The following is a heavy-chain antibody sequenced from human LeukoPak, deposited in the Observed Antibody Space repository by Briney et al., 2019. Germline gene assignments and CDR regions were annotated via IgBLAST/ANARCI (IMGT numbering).Heavy chain of an antibody. D-gene: IGHD3-3*01. CDR3: ARGRGSPFWCGYRLDSDYYYMDV. CDR2: ISSSGSTI. V-gene: IGHV3-48*04. CDR1: GFTFSSYG. Sequence: GGSLRLSCTASGFTFSSYGMHWVRQAPGKGLEWVSYISSSGSTIYYADSVKGRFTISRDNAKNSLYLQMNSLRAEDTAVYYCARGRGSPFWCGYRLDSDYYYMDVWGKGTTVTVSS. J-gene: IGHJ6*03.